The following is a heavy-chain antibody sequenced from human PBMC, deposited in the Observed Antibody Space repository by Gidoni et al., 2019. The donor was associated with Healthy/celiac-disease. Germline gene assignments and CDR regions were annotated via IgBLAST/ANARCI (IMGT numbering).Heavy chain of an antibody. Sequence: QVHLVQSGAEVKKPGASVKVSCKASGDTFTSYGISWVRQAPGQGLEWMGWISADNGNTNYAQKLQGRVTMTTDTSTITAYMERRSLRSDDTAVYYCAREKPNYYGSGSYLLYYYYGMDVWGQGTTVTVSS. CDR1: GDTFTSYG. CDR3: AREKPNYYGSGSYLLYYYYGMDV. J-gene: IGHJ6*02. CDR2: ISADNGNT. D-gene: IGHD3-10*01. V-gene: IGHV1-18*01.